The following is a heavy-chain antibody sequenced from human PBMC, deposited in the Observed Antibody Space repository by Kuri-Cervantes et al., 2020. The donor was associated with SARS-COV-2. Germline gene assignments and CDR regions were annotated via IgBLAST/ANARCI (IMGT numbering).Heavy chain of an antibody. Sequence: GGSLRLSCAVSGFTFSNAWMSWVRQAPGKGLEWVGRIKSKTDGGTTDYAAPVKGRFTISRDDSKNTLYLQMNSLKTEHTAVYYCTTDPIVVVPAALRSWGQGTLVTVSS. J-gene: IGHJ5*02. CDR2: IKSKTDGGTT. D-gene: IGHD2-2*01. CDR3: TTDPIVVVPAALRS. CDR1: GFTFSNAW. V-gene: IGHV3-15*01.